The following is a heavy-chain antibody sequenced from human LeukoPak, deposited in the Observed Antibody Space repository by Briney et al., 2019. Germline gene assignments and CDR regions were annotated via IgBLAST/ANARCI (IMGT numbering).Heavy chain of an antibody. CDR1: GFTFSSYS. CDR2: ISSSSSYI. CDR3: ARERTRIAAAAARGNWFDP. V-gene: IGHV3-21*01. D-gene: IGHD6-13*01. J-gene: IGHJ5*02. Sequence: PGGSLRLSCAASGFTFSSYSMNWVRQAPGKGLEWVSSISSSSSYIYYADSVKGRFTISRDNAKNSLYLQMNSLRAEDTAVYYCARERTRIAAAAARGNWFDPWGQGTLVTVSS.